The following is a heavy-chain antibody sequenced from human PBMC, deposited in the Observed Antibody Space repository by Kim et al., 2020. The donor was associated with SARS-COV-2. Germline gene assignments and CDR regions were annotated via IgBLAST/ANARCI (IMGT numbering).Heavy chain of an antibody. CDR3: ASWTSTSYY. D-gene: IGHD2-2*01. V-gene: IGHV3-7*01. Sequence: GTDKHYVDSVKGRFTIARDNAKNSLYLQMTSLSAEDTAVYYCASWTSTSYYWGQGTLVTVSS. CDR2: GTDK. J-gene: IGHJ4*02.